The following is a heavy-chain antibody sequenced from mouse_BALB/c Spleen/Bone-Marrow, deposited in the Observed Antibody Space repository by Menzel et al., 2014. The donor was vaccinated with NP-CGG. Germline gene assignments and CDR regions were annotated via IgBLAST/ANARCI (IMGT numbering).Heavy chain of an antibody. CDR3: AREYYGSSGYFDV. CDR1: GCTFTSYW. Sequence: VQGVESGAELAKPGASVKMSCKASGCTFTSYWMHWVKQRPGQGLEWIGYINPSTGYTEYNQKFKDKATLTADKSSSTAYMQLSSLTSEDSAVYYCAREYYGSSGYFDVWGAGTTVTVSS. D-gene: IGHD1-1*01. J-gene: IGHJ1*01. CDR2: INPSTGYT. V-gene: IGHV1-7*01.